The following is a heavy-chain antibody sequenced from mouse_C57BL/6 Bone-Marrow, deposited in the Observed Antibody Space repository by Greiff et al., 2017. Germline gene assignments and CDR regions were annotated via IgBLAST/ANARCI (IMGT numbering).Heavy chain of an antibody. CDR1: GYTFTSYG. V-gene: IGHV1-81*01. Sequence: VQLQQSGAELARPGASVKLSCKASGYTFTSYGISWVKQRTGQGLEWIGEIYPRSGNTYYNEKFKGKATLTADKSSSTAYMELRSLTSEDSAVYFCARRGGLWYPFAYWGQGTLVTVSA. J-gene: IGHJ3*01. CDR3: ARRGGLWYPFAY. D-gene: IGHD2-1*01. CDR2: IYPRSGNT.